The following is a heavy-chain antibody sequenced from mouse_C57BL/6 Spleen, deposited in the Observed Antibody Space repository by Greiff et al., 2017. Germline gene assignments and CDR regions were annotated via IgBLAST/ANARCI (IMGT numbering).Heavy chain of an antibody. CDR3: VRYYYARFAY. D-gene: IGHD1-1*01. CDR1: GFGFNTYA. CDR2: ISRKSNNYAT. V-gene: IGHV10-1*01. J-gene: IGHJ2*01. Sequence: EVKLVESGGGLVQPKGSLKLSCEASGFGFNTYAMNWVRQAPGKGLEWVARISRKSNNYATYYADSVKDRFTISSDYSESLLYLQIHNLKSSDTAMYSCVRYYYARFAYWGQGTTLTVSS.